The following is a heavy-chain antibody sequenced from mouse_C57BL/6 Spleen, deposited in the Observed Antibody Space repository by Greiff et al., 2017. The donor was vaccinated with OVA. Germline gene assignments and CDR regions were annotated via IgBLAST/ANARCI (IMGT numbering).Heavy chain of an antibody. CDR3: AREDYDFSWFAY. CDR2: ISSGSSTI. CDR1: GFTFSDYG. Sequence: EVQLQESGGGLVKPGGSLKLSCAASGFTFSDYGMHWVRQAPEKGLEWVAYISSGSSTIYYADTVKGRFTISRDNAKNTLFLQMTSLRSEDTAMYYCAREDYDFSWFAYWGQGTLVTVSA. D-gene: IGHD2-4*01. V-gene: IGHV5-17*01. J-gene: IGHJ3*01.